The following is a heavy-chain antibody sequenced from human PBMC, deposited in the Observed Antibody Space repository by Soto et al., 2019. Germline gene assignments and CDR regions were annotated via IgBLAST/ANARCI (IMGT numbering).Heavy chain of an antibody. D-gene: IGHD3-22*01. Sequence: SETLSLTCTVSGGSISSSSYYWGWIRQPPGKGLEWIGYIYYSGSTNYNPSLKSRVTISVDTSKNQFSLKLSSVTAADTAVYYCARATPYYYDSSGYQKIHYFDYWGQGTLVTVSS. J-gene: IGHJ4*02. CDR1: GGSISSSSYY. V-gene: IGHV4-61*05. CDR2: IYYSGST. CDR3: ARATPYYYDSSGYQKIHYFDY.